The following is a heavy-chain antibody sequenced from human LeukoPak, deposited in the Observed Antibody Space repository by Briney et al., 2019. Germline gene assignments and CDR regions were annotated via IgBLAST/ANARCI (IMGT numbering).Heavy chain of an antibody. J-gene: IGHJ4*02. CDR3: ARSRRGRFLEWLSSYYFDY. CDR1: GFTFSSYA. Sequence: PGGSLRLSCAASGFTFSSYAMSWVRQAPGKGLEWVSSISSSSSYIYYADSVKGRFTIFRDNAKNSLYLQMNSLRAEDTAVYYCARSRRGRFLEWLSSYYFDYWGQGTLVTVSS. CDR2: ISSSSSYI. V-gene: IGHV3-21*01. D-gene: IGHD3-3*01.